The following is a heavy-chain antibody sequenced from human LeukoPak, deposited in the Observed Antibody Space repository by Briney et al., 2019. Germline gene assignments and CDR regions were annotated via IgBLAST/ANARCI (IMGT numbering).Heavy chain of an antibody. CDR3: ARGGSSSGDY. CDR2: INHRGST. D-gene: IGHD6-6*01. J-gene: IGHJ4*02. CDR1: GGSFSGYY. Sequence: PSEALSLTCAVHGGSFSGYYWSWMPQPPGKGLEWIGEINHRGSTKYTPSLKSRVTISVDTSKNQFSLKLSSVTAADTAVYYCARGGSSSGDYWGQGTLVTVSS. V-gene: IGHV4-34*01.